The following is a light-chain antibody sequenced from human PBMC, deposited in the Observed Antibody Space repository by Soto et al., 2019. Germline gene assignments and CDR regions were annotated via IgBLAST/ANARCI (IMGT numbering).Light chain of an antibody. V-gene: IGKV3-20*01. Sequence: EVVLTQSPGTLSLSPGERGTIYCRASQSIGSGFLAWYQQKPGQAPRLLIYGATSRATGIPARFSGSGSGTVFTLTINRVETEDSAVFFCQQYSSSPPTFGQGTKVEIK. CDR3: QQYSSSPPT. J-gene: IGKJ1*01. CDR2: GAT. CDR1: QSIGSGF.